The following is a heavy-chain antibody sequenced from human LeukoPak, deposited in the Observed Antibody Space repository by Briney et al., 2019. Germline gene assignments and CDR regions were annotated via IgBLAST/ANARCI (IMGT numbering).Heavy chain of an antibody. CDR1: GYSISTGYY. CDR3: ARAYCVGDCTVLHIYFDN. V-gene: IGHV4-38-2*02. J-gene: IGHJ4*02. D-gene: IGHD2-21*02. CDR2: FYHGGST. Sequence: SETLSLTCTVSGYSISTGYYWDWIRQPPGKGLEWIGTFYHGGSTYYNPSLKSRVTISVDTSKNQFSLNLTSVTAADTAVYYCARAYCVGDCTVLHIYFDNWGQGTLVTVSS.